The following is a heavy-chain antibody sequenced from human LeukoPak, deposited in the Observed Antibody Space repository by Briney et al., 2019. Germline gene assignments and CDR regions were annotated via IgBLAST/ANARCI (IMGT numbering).Heavy chain of an antibody. CDR2: IYYSGST. D-gene: IGHD4-23*01. CDR3: ARDFSTWTTVVTDNWFDP. V-gene: IGHV4-39*07. Sequence: SETLSLTCTVSGDSINNNNYYWGWIRQPPGKGLEWIGSIYYSGSTYYNPSLKSRVTISVDTSKNQFSLKLSSVTAADTAVYYCARDFSTWTTVVTDNWFDPWGQGTLVTVSS. J-gene: IGHJ5*02. CDR1: GDSINNNNYY.